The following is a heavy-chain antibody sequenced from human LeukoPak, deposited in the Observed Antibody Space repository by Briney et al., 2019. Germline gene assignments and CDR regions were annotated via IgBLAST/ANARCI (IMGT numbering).Heavy chain of an antibody. D-gene: IGHD5/OR15-5a*01. J-gene: IGHJ4*02. CDR3: ARDKSTTRHFDY. CDR1: GYIFTGYY. Sequence: ASVKVSCKSSGYIFTGYYMHWVRQAPGQGLEWMGWIIPNSGGANYAQKFQGRVTMTRDTSISTAYMELSSLRSDDTAVYYCARDKSTTRHFDYWGQGTLVTVSS. V-gene: IGHV1-2*02. CDR2: IIPNSGGA.